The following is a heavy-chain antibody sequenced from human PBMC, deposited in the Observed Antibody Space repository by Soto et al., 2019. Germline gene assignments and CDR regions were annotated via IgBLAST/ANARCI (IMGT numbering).Heavy chain of an antibody. CDR2: IYYSGST. D-gene: IGHD2-2*01. J-gene: IGHJ4*02. CDR1: GGSISSSSYY. V-gene: IGHV4-39*01. Sequence: QLQLQESGPGLVKPSETLSLTCTVSGGSISSSSYYWGWIRQPPGKGLEWIGSIYYSGSTYYDPSLKSRVTISVDTSKNQFSLKLSSVTAADTAVYYCASDIVLVPAAIDYWGQGTLVTVSS. CDR3: ASDIVLVPAAIDY.